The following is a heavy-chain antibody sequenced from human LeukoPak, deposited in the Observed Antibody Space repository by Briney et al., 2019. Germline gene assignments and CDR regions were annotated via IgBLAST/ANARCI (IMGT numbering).Heavy chain of an antibody. Sequence: SETLSLTCAVSGGSITSSNYYWGWIRQPPGKGLEWIGSIYYRGNTHSNPSLKSRVTISADTSKNQFSLKLSSVTAADTAVYYCARVSGSGYYRYYYYYGMDVWGQGTTVTVSS. CDR2: IYYRGNT. J-gene: IGHJ6*02. CDR1: GGSITSSNYY. V-gene: IGHV4-39*01. CDR3: ARVSGSGYYRYYYYYGMDV. D-gene: IGHD3-22*01.